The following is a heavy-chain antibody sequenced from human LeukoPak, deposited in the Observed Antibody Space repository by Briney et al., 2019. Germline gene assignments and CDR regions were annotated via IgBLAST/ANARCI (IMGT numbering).Heavy chain of an antibody. V-gene: IGHV4-34*01. CDR3: VAGKGYMDV. CDR1: GGSFSGYY. Sequence: PSETLSLTCAVYGGSFSGYYWSWIRQPPGKGLEWIGEINHSGSTNYNPSLKSRVTISVGTSKNQFSLKLSSVTAADTAVYYCVAGKGYMDVWGKGTTVTVSS. D-gene: IGHD4-23*01. CDR2: INHSGST. J-gene: IGHJ6*03.